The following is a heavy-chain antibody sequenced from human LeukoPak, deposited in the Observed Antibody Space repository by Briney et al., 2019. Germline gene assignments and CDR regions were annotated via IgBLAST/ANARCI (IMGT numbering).Heavy chain of an antibody. D-gene: IGHD3-10*01. CDR2: INPNTGGT. J-gene: IGHJ4*02. Sequence: ASVKVSCKASGYTFTGYYMHWVRQAPGQGLEWMGWINPNTGGTNYAQRFQGRVTMTRDTSISTAYLDLSRLTSDDTAVYYCMRDPSMVRGSFSIDFWGQGTLVTVSS. CDR3: MRDPSMVRGSFSIDF. V-gene: IGHV1-2*02. CDR1: GYTFTGYY.